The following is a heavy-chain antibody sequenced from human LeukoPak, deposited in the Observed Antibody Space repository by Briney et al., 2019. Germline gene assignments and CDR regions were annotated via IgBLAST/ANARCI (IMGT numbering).Heavy chain of an antibody. V-gene: IGHV4-34*01. CDR3: ARGAHYSWVY. CDR1: GGSFSDSS. D-gene: IGHD3-16*01. Sequence: SETLSLTCGFYGGSFSDSSWSWVSQSPEMGMEWIGEISHSGNTKYGPSLESRVTISIDTSKNQVFLKLTSVTAADTAVYYCARGAHYSWVYWGEGTLVTVSS. CDR2: ISHSGNT. J-gene: IGHJ4*02.